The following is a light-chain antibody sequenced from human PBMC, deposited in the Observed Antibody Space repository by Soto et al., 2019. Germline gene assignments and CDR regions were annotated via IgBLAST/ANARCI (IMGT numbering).Light chain of an antibody. V-gene: IGLV1-40*01. CDR2: DNT. Sequence: QSVLTQPPSVSGAPGQRVTISCTGSSSNIGARYDVHWYQQLPGTAPKLLIYDNTNRPSGVPDRFSGSKSGTSASLAITGLQAEDEADYYCQSYDSRVSGSIFGGGTKLTVL. CDR1: SSNIGARYD. J-gene: IGLJ2*01. CDR3: QSYDSRVSGSI.